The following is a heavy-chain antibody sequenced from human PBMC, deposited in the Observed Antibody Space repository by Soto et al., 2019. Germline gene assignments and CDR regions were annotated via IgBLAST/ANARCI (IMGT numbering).Heavy chain of an antibody. CDR1: GFTFSNFG. Sequence: QVQLVESGGGVVQPGRSLGLSCAASGFTFSNFGMHWVRQAPGKGLEWVAAISSDGSDKYYSESVKGRFTISRDNSKNTLFLQMNSLRVEDTAVYYCAKGSEVARQELDYWGQGTLVTVSS. CDR2: ISSDGSDK. CDR3: AKGSEVARQELDY. J-gene: IGHJ4*02. D-gene: IGHD2-15*01. V-gene: IGHV3-30*18.